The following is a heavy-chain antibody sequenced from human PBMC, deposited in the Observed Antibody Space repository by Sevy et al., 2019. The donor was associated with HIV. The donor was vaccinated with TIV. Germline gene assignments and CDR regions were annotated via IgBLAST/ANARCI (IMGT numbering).Heavy chain of an antibody. Sequence: KQGESLKISCKASGYRFTSYWIGWVRQMPGKGLQWMGIIYPDDSDTRYSPSFQGQVIISADKSINTPYLQWSSLKASDTAMYFCARRSYDTNGYPQYFFDSWGQGTLVTVSS. V-gene: IGHV5-51*03. D-gene: IGHD3-22*01. CDR3: ARRSYDTNGYPQYFFDS. J-gene: IGHJ4*02. CDR1: GYRFTSYW. CDR2: IYPDDSDT.